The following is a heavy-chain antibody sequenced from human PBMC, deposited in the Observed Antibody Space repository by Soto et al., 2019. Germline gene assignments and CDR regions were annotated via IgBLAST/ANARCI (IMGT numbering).Heavy chain of an antibody. CDR2: IYYSGGT. D-gene: IGHD4-17*01. J-gene: IGHJ3*02. V-gene: IGHV4-59*01. CDR3: EIEGDYETVTFDI. CDR1: GGSISSYY. Sequence: QVQLQESGPGLVKPSETLSLTCTVSGGSISSYYWRWIRQPPGKGLEWIGYIYYSGGTNYNPSLESRVTISVDTSKNQFSLKLSSVTAADTAVYYCEIEGDYETVTFDIWCRGTMVTVSS.